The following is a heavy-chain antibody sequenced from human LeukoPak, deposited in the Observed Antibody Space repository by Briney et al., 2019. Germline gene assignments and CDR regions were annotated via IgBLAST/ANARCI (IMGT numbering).Heavy chain of an antibody. Sequence: GGSLRLSCAASGFTFSTYAMTWVRQAPGKGLEWVSAITNIGGGTFYEDPVKGRFTISRDNSKNTLYLQMNGLRDEDTAVYYCAKFFRNSGWFFDYWDQGTPVTVSS. CDR1: GFTFSTYA. CDR2: ITNIGGGT. CDR3: AKFFRNSGWFFDY. D-gene: IGHD6-19*01. J-gene: IGHJ4*02. V-gene: IGHV3-23*01.